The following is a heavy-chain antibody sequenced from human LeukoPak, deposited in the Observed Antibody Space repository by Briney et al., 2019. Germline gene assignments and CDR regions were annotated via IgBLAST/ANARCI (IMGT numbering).Heavy chain of an antibody. J-gene: IGHJ4*02. Sequence: GGSLRLSCAASGFTFGSYAMSWVRQAPGKGLEWVSGISGSGSNTYYADSVKGRFTISRDNSKNTLYLQMNSLRAEDTAVYYCAKDFPPMIVVVINLFDYWGQGTLVTVSS. CDR2: ISGSGSNT. V-gene: IGHV3-23*01. CDR3: AKDFPPMIVVVINLFDY. D-gene: IGHD3-22*01. CDR1: GFTFGSYA.